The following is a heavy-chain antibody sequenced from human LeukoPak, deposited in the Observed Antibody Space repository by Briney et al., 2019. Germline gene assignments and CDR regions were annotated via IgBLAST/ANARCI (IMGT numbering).Heavy chain of an antibody. CDR3: ARLGYGDYADLDY. J-gene: IGHJ4*02. CDR1: GSSFTSYW. Sequence: GASLQISCKGPGSSFTSYWISWVRQMPGKGLEWMGRIDPSDSYTNYSPSFQGHVTISADKSISTAYLQWSSLKASDTAMHYCARLGYGDYADLDYWGQGTLVTVSS. CDR2: IDPSDSYT. D-gene: IGHD4-17*01. V-gene: IGHV5-10-1*01.